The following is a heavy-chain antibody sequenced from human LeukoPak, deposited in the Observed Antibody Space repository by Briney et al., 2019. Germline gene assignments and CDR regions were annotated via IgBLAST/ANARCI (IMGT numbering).Heavy chain of an antibody. CDR2: ISSSSSYI. Sequence: PGGSLRLSCAASGFTFSSYSMNWVRQAPGKGLEWVSSISSSSSYIYYADSVKGRFTVSRDNAKSSRYLQMNSLRAEDTAVYYCARGTPDYWGRGTLVTVSS. CDR1: GFTFSSYS. V-gene: IGHV3-21*01. J-gene: IGHJ4*02. CDR3: ARGTPDY.